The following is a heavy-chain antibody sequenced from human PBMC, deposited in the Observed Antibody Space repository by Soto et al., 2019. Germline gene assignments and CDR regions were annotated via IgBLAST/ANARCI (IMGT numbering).Heavy chain of an antibody. J-gene: IGHJ3*02. CDR1: GITFSSYW. CDR3: ARDSVSYDILTGYFDI. D-gene: IGHD3-9*01. Sequence: GXSLILSCAASGITFSSYWIRSVHQAPSKGLEWVAVIWYDGSNKYYADSVKGRFTISRDNSKNTLYLQMNSLRAEDTAVYYCARDSVSYDILTGYFDIWGQGTMVTVSS. V-gene: IGHV3-33*08. CDR2: IWYDGSNK.